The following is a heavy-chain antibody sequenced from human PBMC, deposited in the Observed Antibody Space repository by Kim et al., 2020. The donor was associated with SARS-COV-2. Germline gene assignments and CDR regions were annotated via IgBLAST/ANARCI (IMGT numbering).Heavy chain of an antibody. Sequence: RVTISVDTSKNQFSLKLSSVTAADTAVYYCARDPGGYSGYDGLRGNWFDPWGQGTLVTVSS. D-gene: IGHD5-12*01. CDR3: ARDPGGYSGYDGLRGNWFDP. V-gene: IGHV4-59*01. J-gene: IGHJ5*02.